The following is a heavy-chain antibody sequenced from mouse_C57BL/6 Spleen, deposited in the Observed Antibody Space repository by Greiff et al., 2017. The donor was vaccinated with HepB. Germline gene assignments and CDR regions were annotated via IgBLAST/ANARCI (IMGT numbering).Heavy chain of an antibody. Sequence: VQLQQSGAELARPGASVKMSCKASGYTFTSYTMHWVKQRPGQGLEWIGYINPSTGYTKYNQKFKDKATLTVDKSSSTAYMQLRSLTSEDSAVYYCARRRYYDGDWLAYWGQGTLVTVSA. CDR1: GYTFTSYT. V-gene: IGHV1-4*01. CDR3: ARRRYYDGDWLAY. D-gene: IGHD2-13*01. J-gene: IGHJ3*01. CDR2: INPSTGYT.